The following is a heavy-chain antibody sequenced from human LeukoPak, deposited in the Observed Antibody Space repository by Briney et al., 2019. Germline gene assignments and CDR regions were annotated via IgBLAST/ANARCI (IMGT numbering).Heavy chain of an antibody. CDR1: GFTFSDYY. Sequence: GGSLRLSCAASGFTFSDYYMSWIRQAPGKGLEWVSYISSSSSYTNYADSVKGRFTISRDNAKNSLYLQTNSLRAEDTAVYYCATAGDYYFDYWGQGTLVTVSS. CDR3: ATAGDYYFDY. J-gene: IGHJ4*02. V-gene: IGHV3-11*03. D-gene: IGHD2-21*02. CDR2: ISSSSSYT.